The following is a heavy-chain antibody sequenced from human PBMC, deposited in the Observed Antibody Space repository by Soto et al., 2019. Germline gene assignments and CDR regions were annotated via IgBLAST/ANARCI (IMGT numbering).Heavy chain of an antibody. CDR2: VWSDGSNK. CDR1: GFTFTDHG. D-gene: IGHD6-19*01. V-gene: IGHV3-33*01. J-gene: IGHJ5*02. Sequence: QAQLVESGGGVVQPGRSLRLSCAASGFTFTDHGMHWVRQAPGEGLEWVAVVWSDGSNKYYADSVKDRFTVSRDNSKNTLFLQMDNLRVEDTAVYYCARDFAVRQPPTWFDPWGQGTLVTGSS. CDR3: ARDFAVRQPPTWFDP.